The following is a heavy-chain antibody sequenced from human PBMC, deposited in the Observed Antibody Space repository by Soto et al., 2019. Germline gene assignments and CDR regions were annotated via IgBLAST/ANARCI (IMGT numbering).Heavy chain of an antibody. Sequence: EVQLVESGGDLVQPGGSLRLSCAASGFTFSGHWMHWVRQVPGKGLEWVSRINTDGGSSAYADSVKGRFTISRDNAKNTPYVQTNGLGAEGRAVYYCAREAGYCSRTSCYRRAFDTWGQGTTVTVSS. CDR2: INTDGGSS. V-gene: IGHV3-74*03. J-gene: IGHJ3*02. D-gene: IGHD2-2*01. CDR1: GFTFSGHW. CDR3: AREAGYCSRTSCYRRAFDT.